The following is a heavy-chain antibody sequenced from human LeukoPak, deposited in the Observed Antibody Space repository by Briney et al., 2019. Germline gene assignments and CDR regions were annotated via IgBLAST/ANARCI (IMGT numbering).Heavy chain of an antibody. V-gene: IGHV3-23*01. D-gene: IGHD2-15*01. Sequence: GGSLRLSCAASEFTFNSSDMNWVRQAPGKGLEWVSTISGSGVATQYADSVKGRFTISRDNSKNTLYLQMSSLRVEDTAVYYCAKSPRGGSPYYFDCWGQGTPVTVSS. CDR3: AKSPRGGSPYYFDC. CDR2: ISGSGVAT. CDR1: EFTFNSSD. J-gene: IGHJ4*02.